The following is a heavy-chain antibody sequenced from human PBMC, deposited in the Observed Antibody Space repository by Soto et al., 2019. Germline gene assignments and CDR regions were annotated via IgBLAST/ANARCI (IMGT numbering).Heavy chain of an antibody. Sequence: ASVKVSCKASGYTFTGYYMHWVRQAPGQGLEWMGWINPNSGGTNYAQKFQGWVTMTRDTSISTAYMELSRLRSDDTAVEYCARGVGFVLVPAAKYTWFAPGGQGTLVPVPS. D-gene: IGHD2-2*01. CDR1: GYTFTGYY. CDR3: ARGVGFVLVPAAKYTWFAP. CDR2: INPNSGGT. J-gene: IGHJ5*02. V-gene: IGHV1-2*04.